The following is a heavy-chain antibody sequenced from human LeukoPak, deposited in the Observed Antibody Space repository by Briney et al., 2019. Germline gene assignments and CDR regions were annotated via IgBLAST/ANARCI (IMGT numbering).Heavy chain of an antibody. CDR2: ISYDGSNK. J-gene: IGHJ4*02. Sequence: GGSLRLSCAASGFTFSSYGMHWVRQAPGKGLEWVAVISYDGSNKYYADSVKGRFTISRDNSKNTLYLQMNSLRAEDTAVYYCAKGTGSSGYYDSSGYPDYWGQGTLVTVSS. V-gene: IGHV3-30*18. D-gene: IGHD3-22*01. CDR3: AKGTGSSGYYDSSGYPDY. CDR1: GFTFSSYG.